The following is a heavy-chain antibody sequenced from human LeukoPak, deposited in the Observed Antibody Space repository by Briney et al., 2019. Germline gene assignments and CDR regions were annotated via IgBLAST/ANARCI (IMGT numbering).Heavy chain of an antibody. V-gene: IGHV3-7*01. CDR2: IKQDGSDK. Sequence: PGGSLRLSCAASGFTFSSYWMCWVRQAPGKRLEWVAIIKQDGSDKYYVDSVEGRFIISRDNAKNSLYLQMNSLRAEDTAVYYCLTSTRSHRFDYWGQGTLVTVSS. CDR3: LTSTRSHRFDY. D-gene: IGHD2-15*01. J-gene: IGHJ4*02. CDR1: GFTFSSYW.